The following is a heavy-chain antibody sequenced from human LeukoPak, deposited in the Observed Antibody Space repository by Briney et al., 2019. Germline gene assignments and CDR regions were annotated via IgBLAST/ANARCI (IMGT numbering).Heavy chain of an antibody. CDR1: GGSINSYY. V-gene: IGHV4-59*01. J-gene: IGHJ6*03. D-gene: IGHD3-16*01. Sequence: SETLSLTCTVPGGSINSYYWSWIRQPPGKGLEWIGFIYYSGSTNYNPSLKSRVTISLDTSKNQFSLKLSSVTPADTAVYYCARHVGAYSSMDVWGQGTTVTVSS. CDR2: IYYSGST. CDR3: ARHVGAYSSMDV.